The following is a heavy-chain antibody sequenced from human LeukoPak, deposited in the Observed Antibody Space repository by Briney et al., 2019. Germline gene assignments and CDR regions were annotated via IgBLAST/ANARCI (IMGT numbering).Heavy chain of an antibody. V-gene: IGHV3-48*03. CDR3: AELGITMIGGV. J-gene: IGHJ6*04. Sequence: GGSLRLSCAASGFTFSNYEMNWVRQAPGKGLEWISHISNFGDIIHYADSVEGRFTISRDNDKNSIYLQMNSLRAEDTAVYYCAELGITMIGGVWGKGTTVTISS. D-gene: IGHD3-10*02. CDR1: GFTFSNYE. CDR2: ISNFGDII.